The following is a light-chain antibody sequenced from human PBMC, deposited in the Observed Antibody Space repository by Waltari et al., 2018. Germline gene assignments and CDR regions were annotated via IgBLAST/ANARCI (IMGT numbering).Light chain of an antibody. CDR3: QQYGNSPS. CDR2: GAS. J-gene: IGKJ4*01. V-gene: IGKV3-20*01. Sequence: EIVLTQSPGNLALSPGERVTLPCRASPSLISTYLAWYQQKPGQTPKLLIYGASSRAPGIPDRFSGSGSGTDFTLAISRLEPGDFAVYYCQQYGNSPSFGGGTKVVIK. CDR1: PSLISTY.